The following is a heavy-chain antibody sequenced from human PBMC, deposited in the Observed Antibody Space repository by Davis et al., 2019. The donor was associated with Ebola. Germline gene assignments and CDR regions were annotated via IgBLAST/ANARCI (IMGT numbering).Heavy chain of an antibody. J-gene: IGHJ6*02. CDR1: GFTFSSYA. Sequence: GESLKISCAASGFTFSSYAMHWVRQAPGKGLEYVSAISSNGGSTYYADSVKGRFTISRDNSKNTLYLQMGSLRAEDMAVYYCAREGEYSSSWYVNYYYYGMDVWGQGTTVTVSS. CDR2: ISSNGGST. D-gene: IGHD6-13*01. CDR3: AREGEYSSSWYVNYYYYGMDV. V-gene: IGHV3-64*02.